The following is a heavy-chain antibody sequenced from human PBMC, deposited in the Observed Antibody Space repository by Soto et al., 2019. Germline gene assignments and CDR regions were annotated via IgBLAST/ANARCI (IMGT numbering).Heavy chain of an antibody. J-gene: IGHJ4*02. CDR1: GGTFSSYA. D-gene: IGHD4-17*01. Sequence: SVKVSCKASGGTFSSYAISCVRQAPGQGLEWMGGIIPIFGTANYAQKFQGRVTITADKSTSTAYMELSSLRSEDTAVYYCAREGYGDLPGYYFDYWGQGTLVTVSS. V-gene: IGHV1-69*06. CDR2: IIPIFGTA. CDR3: AREGYGDLPGYYFDY.